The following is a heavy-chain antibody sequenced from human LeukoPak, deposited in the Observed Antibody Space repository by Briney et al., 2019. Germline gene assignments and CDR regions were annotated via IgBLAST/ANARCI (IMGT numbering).Heavy chain of an antibody. CDR1: GYTFTGYY. CDR3: ARESGGGYGYGRGDY. J-gene: IGHJ4*02. D-gene: IGHD5-18*01. Sequence: ASVKVSCKASGYTFTGYYMHWVRQAPGQGLEWMGRINPNSGGTNYAQKFQGRVTMTRDTSISTACMGLSRLRSDDTAVYYCARESGGGYGYGRGDYWGQGTLVTVSS. V-gene: IGHV1-2*06. CDR2: INPNSGGT.